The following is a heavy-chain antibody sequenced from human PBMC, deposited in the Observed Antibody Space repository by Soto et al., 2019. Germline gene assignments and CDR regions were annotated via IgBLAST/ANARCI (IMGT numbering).Heavy chain of an antibody. CDR1: GYTFTSYG. CDR2: ISAYNGNT. V-gene: IGHV1-18*01. Sequence: ASVKVSCKASGYTFTSYGISWVRQAPGQGLEWMGWISAYNGNTNYAQKLQGRVTMTTDTSTSTAYMELRSLRSDDTAVYYCAREGYDFWSGYYLAGYYYYYMDVWGKGTTVTVSS. J-gene: IGHJ6*03. CDR3: AREGYDFWSGYYLAGYYYYYMDV. D-gene: IGHD3-3*01.